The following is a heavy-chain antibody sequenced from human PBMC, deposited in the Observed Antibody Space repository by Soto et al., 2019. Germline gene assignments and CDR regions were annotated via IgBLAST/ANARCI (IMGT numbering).Heavy chain of an antibody. V-gene: IGHV4-34*01. Sequence: QVQLQQWGAGLLKPSETLSLTCAVYGGSFSGYYWIWIRQPPGKGLEWIGEINHSGSTNYNPSLKDRGPNIGDPVQDPFPLEARSGAGAGTGLVFLGGFRESRRLDLKGPRGEGGDYWGQGTLVTVSS. CDR3: GGFRESRRLDLKGPRGEGGDY. CDR2: INHSGST. J-gene: IGHJ4*02. D-gene: IGHD3-16*01. CDR1: GGSFSGYY.